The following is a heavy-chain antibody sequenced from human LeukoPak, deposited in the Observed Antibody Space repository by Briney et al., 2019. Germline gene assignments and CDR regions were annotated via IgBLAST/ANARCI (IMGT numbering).Heavy chain of an antibody. CDR3: ARDHIAAAGYRHFDY. Sequence: SETLSLTCTVSAGSISSGAYYWSWIRQHLGKGLEWTGYIYYSGSTYYNPSLKSRVTISVDTSKNQFSLRLSSVTAADTAVYYCARDHIAAAGYRHFDYWGQGTLVTVSS. D-gene: IGHD6-13*01. J-gene: IGHJ4*02. CDR2: IYYSGST. CDR1: AGSISSGAYY. V-gene: IGHV4-31*03.